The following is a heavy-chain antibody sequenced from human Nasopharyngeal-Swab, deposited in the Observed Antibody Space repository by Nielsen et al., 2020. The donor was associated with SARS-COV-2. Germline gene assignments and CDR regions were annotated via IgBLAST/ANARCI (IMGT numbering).Heavy chain of an antibody. CDR2: ISSSSSTI. V-gene: IGHV3-48*01. Sequence: ETLSLTCAASGFTFSSYSMNWVRQAPGKGLEWVSYISSSSSTIYYADSVKGRFTISRDNAKNSLYLQMNSLRAEDTAVYFCARDSNRGYDTFDYWGQGTLVTVSS. CDR3: ARDSNRGYDTFDY. J-gene: IGHJ4*02. CDR1: GFTFSSYS. D-gene: IGHD5-12*01.